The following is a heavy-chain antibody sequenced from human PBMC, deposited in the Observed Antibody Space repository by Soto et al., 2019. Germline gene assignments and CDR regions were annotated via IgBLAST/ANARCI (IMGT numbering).Heavy chain of an antibody. V-gene: IGHV4-31*03. D-gene: IGHD2-2*01. CDR1: GGSISSGGYY. Sequence: SETLSLTCTVSGGSISSGGYYWSWIRQHPGKGLEWIGYIYYSGSTYYNPSLKSRVTISVDTSKNQFSLKLSSVTAADTAVYYCARSFGCSSTSCPFDAFDIWGQGTMVTVSS. CDR2: IYYSGST. CDR3: ARSFGCSSTSCPFDAFDI. J-gene: IGHJ3*02.